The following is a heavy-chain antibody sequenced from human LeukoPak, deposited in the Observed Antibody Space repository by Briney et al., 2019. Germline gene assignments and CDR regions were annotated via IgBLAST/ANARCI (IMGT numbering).Heavy chain of an antibody. CDR3: AGTKDYSSFLAY. Sequence: SQTLSLTCAVSGDSVSSSSAVWNWIRQSPSRGLEWLGRTYYRSKWHNEYAESVKSRISITSDTSKNQFSLQLNSVTPEDTAEYYCAGTKDYSSFLAYWGQGTLVNGSS. J-gene: IGHJ4*02. CDR2: TYYRSKWHN. V-gene: IGHV6-1*01. CDR1: GDSVSSSSAV. D-gene: IGHD4-11*01.